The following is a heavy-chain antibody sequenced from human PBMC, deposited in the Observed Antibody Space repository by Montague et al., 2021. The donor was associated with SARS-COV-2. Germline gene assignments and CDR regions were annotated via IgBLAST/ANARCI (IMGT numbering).Heavy chain of an antibody. J-gene: IGHJ6*03. D-gene: IGHD3-3*01. Sequence: SETLSLTCAVYGGSFSGYYWSWIRQPPGKGLEWIGEINHSGSTNYNPSLKSRVTISVDTSKNQFSLKLSSVTAADTAVYYCARGTPGAFWRGYYPVYYYYYMDVWGKGTPVTVSS. CDR3: ARGTPGAFWRGYYPVYYYYYMDV. CDR2: INHSGST. V-gene: IGHV4-34*01. CDR1: GGSFSGYY.